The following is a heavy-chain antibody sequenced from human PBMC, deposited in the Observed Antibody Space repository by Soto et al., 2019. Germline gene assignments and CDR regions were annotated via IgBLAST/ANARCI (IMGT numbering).Heavy chain of an antibody. Sequence: EVLLLESGGGLVQPGGSLRLSCEASGFSFSSFAMNWVRQAPGKGLEWVSAIGDSGASTYYADSVKGRFTISRDNSRNKLYLQLNSLIAEDMAVYYCAKVVELDVWGNGTTVTISS. V-gene: IGHV3-23*01. CDR1: GFSFSSFA. CDR3: AKVVELDV. D-gene: IGHD2-15*01. J-gene: IGHJ6*04. CDR2: IGDSGAST.